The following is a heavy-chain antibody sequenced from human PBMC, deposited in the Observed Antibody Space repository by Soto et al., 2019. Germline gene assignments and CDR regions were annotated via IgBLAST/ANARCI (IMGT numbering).Heavy chain of an antibody. D-gene: IGHD6-6*01. CDR3: ARDSSSYDWYFDL. V-gene: IGHV3-33*01. Sequence: QVQLVESGGGVVQPGRSLRLSCAASGFTFSSYGMHWVRQAPGKGLEWVAVIWYDGSNKYYADSVKGRFTISRDNSKNTLYLQMNSLRAEDTAVYYCARDSSSYDWYFDLWGRGTLVTVSS. J-gene: IGHJ2*01. CDR1: GFTFSSYG. CDR2: IWYDGSNK.